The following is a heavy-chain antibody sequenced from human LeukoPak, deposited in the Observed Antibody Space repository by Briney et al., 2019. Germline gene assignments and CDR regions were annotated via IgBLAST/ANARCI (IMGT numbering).Heavy chain of an antibody. CDR3: ARDRQMRGMDV. J-gene: IGHJ6*02. CDR2: IKSDGSST. V-gene: IGHV3-74*01. Sequence: GGSLRLSCVASGFTFSSHWMHWVRQAPGKGLVWVSRIKSDGSSTSYADSVKGRFTISRDNAKNTLYLQMNSLRAEDTAVYYCARDRQMRGMDVWGQGTTVTVPS. D-gene: IGHD5-24*01. CDR1: GFTFSSHW.